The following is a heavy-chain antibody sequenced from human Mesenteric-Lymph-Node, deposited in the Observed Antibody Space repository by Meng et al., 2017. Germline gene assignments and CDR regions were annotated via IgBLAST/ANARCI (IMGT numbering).Heavy chain of an antibody. J-gene: IGHJ4*02. CDR2: ISHDGIKN. Sequence: VQLVESVGGVFQSATSLTPSRAGSGFTFNCYGLQWGGQGPGKGLEWVAVISHDGIKNYYADSVKGSFTISRDNSRNTVSLQMDRLRVEDTAMYYCTRGHLFNWSFIDMWGQGTLVTVSS. D-gene: IGHD1-26*01. V-gene: IGHV3-30*04. CDR3: TRGHLFNWSFIDM. CDR1: GFTFNCYG.